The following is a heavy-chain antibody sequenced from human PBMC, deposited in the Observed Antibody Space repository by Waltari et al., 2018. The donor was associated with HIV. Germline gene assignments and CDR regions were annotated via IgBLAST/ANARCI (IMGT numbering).Heavy chain of an antibody. CDR3: ARDTPDAYYYDTSGYWS. CDR2: INPNSGGT. V-gene: IGHV1-2*02. J-gene: IGHJ5*02. CDR1: GYPFTGYY. D-gene: IGHD3-22*01. Sequence: QVQLVQSGAEVKKPGASVQVSCKASGYPFTGYYMHWVRQAPGQGLEWMGWINPNSGGTNYAQKFQGRVTMTRDTSISTAYMELSRLRSDDTAVYYCARDTPDAYYYDTSGYWSWGQGTLVTVSS.